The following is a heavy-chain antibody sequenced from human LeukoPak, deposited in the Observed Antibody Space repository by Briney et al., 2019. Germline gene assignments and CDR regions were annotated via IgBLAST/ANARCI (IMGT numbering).Heavy chain of an antibody. CDR2: ISTSGSTI. J-gene: IGHJ4*02. D-gene: IGHD6-13*01. Sequence: GGSLRLSCAASGFNFSSYEMIWVRQAPGRGLEWISYISTSGSTIYYGDSVEGRFTISRDDAKNSLYLQMNSLRAEDTAVYYCGRGDYSSSWYLDHWGQGTLVTVSS. CDR3: GRGDYSSSWYLDH. CDR1: GFNFSSYE. V-gene: IGHV3-48*03.